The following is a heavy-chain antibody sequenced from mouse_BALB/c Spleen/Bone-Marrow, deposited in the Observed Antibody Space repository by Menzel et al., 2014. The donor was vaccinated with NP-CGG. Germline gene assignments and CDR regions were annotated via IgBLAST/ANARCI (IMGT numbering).Heavy chain of an antibody. V-gene: IGHV2-9*02. D-gene: IGHD1-1*01. J-gene: IGHJ2*01. CDR3: ARASYYYGSGYDY. CDR2: IGIGGST. Sequence: QVQLKESGPGLVAPSQSLSITCTVSGFSLTDYGVHWVRQPPGKGLEWLGIIGIGGSTNYNSALMSRLSIDKDNSKSQVFLKMNSLQTDDTAMYYCARASYYYGSGYDYWGQGTTLTVSS. CDR1: GFSLTDYG.